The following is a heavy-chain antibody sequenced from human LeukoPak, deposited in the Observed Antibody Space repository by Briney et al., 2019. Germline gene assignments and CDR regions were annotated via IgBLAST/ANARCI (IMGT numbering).Heavy chain of an antibody. Sequence: PGGSLRLSCAASGFTFSSYWMSWVRQAPGKGLEWVANIKQDGSEKYYVDSVKGRFTTSRDNAKNSLYLQMNSLRAEDTAVYYCARDWLDYYFDYWGQGTLVTVSS. CDR2: IKQDGSEK. V-gene: IGHV3-7*03. D-gene: IGHD3-22*01. J-gene: IGHJ4*02. CDR1: GFTFSSYW. CDR3: ARDWLDYYFDY.